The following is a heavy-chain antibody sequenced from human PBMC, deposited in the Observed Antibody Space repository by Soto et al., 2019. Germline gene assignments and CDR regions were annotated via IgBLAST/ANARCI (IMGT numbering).Heavy chain of an antibody. CDR2: IIPIFGTA. Sequence: QVQLVQSGAEVKKPGSSVKVSCKASGGTFSSYAISWVRQAPGQGPEWMGGIIPIFGTANYAQKFQGRVTITEDESTSTAYMELSSLRSEDTAVYYCSRGARYYDRSGYFAYDAFDIWGQGTMVTVSS. J-gene: IGHJ3*02. V-gene: IGHV1-69*01. CDR3: SRGARYYDRSGYFAYDAFDI. D-gene: IGHD3-22*01. CDR1: GGTFSSYA.